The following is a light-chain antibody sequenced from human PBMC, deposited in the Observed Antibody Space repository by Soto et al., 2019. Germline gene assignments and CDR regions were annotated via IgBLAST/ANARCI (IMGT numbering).Light chain of an antibody. CDR1: SGHSTYA. J-gene: IGLJ3*02. CDR3: QTWVTGTWV. CDR2: VNSDGSH. Sequence: QAVLTQSPSASASLGASVKLTCNLSSGHSTYAIAWHQQQPEKGPRYLMKVNSDGSHSKGDGIPDRFSGSSSGAERYLTISSLQSEDEADYHCQTWVTGTWVFGGGTKLTVL. V-gene: IGLV4-69*02.